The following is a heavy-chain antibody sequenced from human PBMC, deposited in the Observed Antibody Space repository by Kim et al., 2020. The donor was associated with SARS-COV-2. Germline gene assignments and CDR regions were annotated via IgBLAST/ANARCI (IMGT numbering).Heavy chain of an antibody. J-gene: IGHJ2*01. CDR1: GGSISSYY. V-gene: IGHV4-59*01. D-gene: IGHD4-17*01. Sequence: SETLSLTCTVSGGSISSYYWSWIRQPPGKGLEWIGYIYYSGSTNYNPSLKSRVTISIDTSKNQFSLKLSSVTAADTAVYYCARDGDYGLYWYFDLWGRGT. CDR2: IYYSGST. CDR3: ARDGDYGLYWYFDL.